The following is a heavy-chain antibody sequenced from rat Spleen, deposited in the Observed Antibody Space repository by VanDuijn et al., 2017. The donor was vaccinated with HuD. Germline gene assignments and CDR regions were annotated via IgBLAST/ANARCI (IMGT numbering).Heavy chain of an antibody. V-gene: IGHV5-22*01. D-gene: IGHD1-12*02. CDR3: TRAQYYYDGTYYYFWYFDF. CDR2: ISYDGSST. J-gene: IGHJ1*01. Sequence: EVQLVESGGGLVQPGRSMKLSCAASGFTFSNYDMAWVRQAPTKGLEWVASISYDGSSTYCRDSVKGRFTISRDDAKSTLYLQMNSLRSEDTATYYCTRAQYYYDGTYYYFWYFDFWGPGTMVTVSS. CDR1: GFTFSNYD.